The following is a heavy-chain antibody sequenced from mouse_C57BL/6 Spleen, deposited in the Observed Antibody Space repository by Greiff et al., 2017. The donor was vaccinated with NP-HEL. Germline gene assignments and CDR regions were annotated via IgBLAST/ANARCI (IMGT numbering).Heavy chain of an antibody. D-gene: IGHD1-1*02. CDR2: IHPNSGST. CDR1: GYTFTSYW. Sequence: VQLQQPGAELVKPGASVKLSCKASGYTFTSYWMHWVKQRPGQGLEWIGMIHPNSGSTNYNEKFKSKATLTVDKSSSTAYMQLSSLTSEDAAVYYWAREGGEVEGYLDVWGTGTTVTVSS. CDR3: AREGGEVEGYLDV. J-gene: IGHJ1*03. V-gene: IGHV1-64*01.